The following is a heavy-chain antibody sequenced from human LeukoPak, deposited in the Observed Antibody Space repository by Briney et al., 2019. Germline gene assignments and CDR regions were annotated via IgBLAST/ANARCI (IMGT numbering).Heavy chain of an antibody. J-gene: IGHJ6*04. V-gene: IGHV3-21*01. CDR2: ISSTSNYI. CDR3: ACLVGATQDV. D-gene: IGHD1-26*01. Sequence: GGSLRLSCAASGFTFSSYSMNWVRQAPGKGLEWVSSISSTSNYIYYADSVKGRFTISRDNAKNPLYLQMNSLRAEDTAVYYCACLVGATQDVWGKGTTVIVSS. CDR1: GFTFSSYS.